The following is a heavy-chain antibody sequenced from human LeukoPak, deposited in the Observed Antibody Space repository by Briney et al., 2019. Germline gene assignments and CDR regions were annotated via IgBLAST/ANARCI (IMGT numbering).Heavy chain of an antibody. J-gene: IGHJ4*02. V-gene: IGHV4-34*01. Sequence: PSETLSLTCAVYGGSFSGYYWSWIRQPPGKGLEWIGEINHSGGTNYNPSLKSRVTISVDTSKNQFSLKLSSVTAADTAVYYCARGGRRSTLGHWGQGTLVTVSS. CDR2: INHSGGT. CDR3: ARGGRRSTLGH. D-gene: IGHD6-13*01. CDR1: GGSFSGYY.